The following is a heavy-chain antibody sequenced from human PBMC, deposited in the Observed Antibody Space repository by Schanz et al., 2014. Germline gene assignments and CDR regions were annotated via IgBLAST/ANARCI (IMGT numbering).Heavy chain of an antibody. D-gene: IGHD2-15*01. Sequence: QVQLQESGPGLVKPSQTLSLTCNVSGDSMSSGGYYWNWIRQYPGKGLEWIGYIYDSGNTYYNPSLKSRVTMSIDTSENQFSLNLRSVTGADTAVYYCARLVGPSFYYGMDVWGQGTTVTVSS. CDR3: ARLVGPSFYYGMDV. J-gene: IGHJ6*02. CDR1: GDSMSSGGYY. V-gene: IGHV4-31*03. CDR2: IYDSGNT.